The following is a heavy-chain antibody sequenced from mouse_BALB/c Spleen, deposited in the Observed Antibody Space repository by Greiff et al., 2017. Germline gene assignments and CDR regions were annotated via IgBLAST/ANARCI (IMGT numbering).Heavy chain of an antibody. J-gene: IGHJ4*01. CDR1: GYTFTSYV. V-gene: IGHV1-14*01. D-gene: IGHD2-4*01. CDR2: INPYNDGT. CDR3: ARGMITHYYAMDY. Sequence: VQLQQSGPELVKPGASVKMSCKASGYTFTSYVMHWVKQKPGQGLEWIGYINPYNDGTKYNEKFKGKATLTSDKSSSTAYMELSSLTSEDSAVYYCARGMITHYYAMDYWGQGTSVTVSS.